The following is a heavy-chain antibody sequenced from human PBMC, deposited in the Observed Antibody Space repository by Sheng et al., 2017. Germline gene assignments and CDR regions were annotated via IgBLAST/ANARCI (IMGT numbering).Heavy chain of an antibody. J-gene: IGHJ5*02. V-gene: IGHV3-23*04. CDR1: GFTFSSYG. CDR3: AKDNRLTVTTLWFDP. Sequence: EVQLVESGGGLVQPGGTLRLSCAASGFTFSSYGMSWVRQAPGKGLEWVSAISGSGGSTYYADSVKGRFTISRDNSKNTLYLQMNSLRAEDTAVYYCAKDNRLTVTTLWFDPWGQGTLVTVSS. CDR2: ISGSGGST. D-gene: IGHD4-4*01.